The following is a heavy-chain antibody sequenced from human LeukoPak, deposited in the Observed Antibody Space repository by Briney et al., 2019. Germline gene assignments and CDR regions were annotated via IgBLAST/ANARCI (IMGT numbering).Heavy chain of an antibody. Sequence: SETLSLTCAVYGGSLSGYYWSWIRQPPGKGLEWIGEINHSGSTNYNPSLKSRVTISVDTSKNQFSLKLSSVTAADTAVYYCARAGGXYSXXXXVXPRLXXXXXXVWGQGTTVTVSS. D-gene: IGHD6-13*01. CDR3: ARAGGXYSXXXXVXPRLXXXXXXV. V-gene: IGHV4-34*01. CDR2: INHSGST. J-gene: IGHJ6*02. CDR1: GGSLSGYY.